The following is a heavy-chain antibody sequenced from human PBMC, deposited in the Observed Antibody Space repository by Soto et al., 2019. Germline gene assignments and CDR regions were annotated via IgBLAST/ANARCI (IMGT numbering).Heavy chain of an antibody. CDR2: ISAYNGNT. CDR3: ARDRYGPSPPPSPIDY. D-gene: IGHD1-1*01. Sequence: ASVKVSCKASGYTFTSYGISWVRQAPGQGLEWMGWISAYNGNTNYAQKLQGRVTMTTDTSTSTAYMELRSLRSDDTAVYYCARDRYGPSPPPSPIDYWGQGTLVTVSS. J-gene: IGHJ4*02. V-gene: IGHV1-18*01. CDR1: GYTFTSYG.